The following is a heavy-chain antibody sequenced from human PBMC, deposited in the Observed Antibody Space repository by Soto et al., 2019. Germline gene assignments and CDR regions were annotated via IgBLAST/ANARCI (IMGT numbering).Heavy chain of an antibody. J-gene: IGHJ6*02. V-gene: IGHV4-34*01. Sequence: QVQLQQWGAGLLKPSETLSLTCAVYGGSFSGYYWSWIRQPPGKGLEWIGEINHSGSTNYNPSLKSRVTISVDTSKNQFSLKLSSVTAADPAVYYCARERGYSYGYVSYYGMDVWGQGTTVTVSS. CDR3: ARERGYSYGYVSYYGMDV. CDR2: INHSGST. CDR1: GGSFSGYY. D-gene: IGHD5-18*01.